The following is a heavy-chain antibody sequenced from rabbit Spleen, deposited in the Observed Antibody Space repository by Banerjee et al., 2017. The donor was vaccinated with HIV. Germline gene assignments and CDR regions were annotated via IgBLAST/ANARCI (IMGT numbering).Heavy chain of an antibody. J-gene: IGHJ4*01. Sequence: QSLEESGGDLVKTGASLTLTSTAAAGSFSSNHYMSWVRQAPGKGLEWIVCIYAGSGSTSYASWTNGRFTLTTTWPPSVTLQMTSLTAADTATYFCAGPDYDGYGLNLWGPGTLVPVS. CDR3: AGPDYDGYGLNL. CDR2: IYAGSGST. D-gene: IGHD6-1*01. CDR1: AGSFSSNHY. V-gene: IGHV1S40*01.